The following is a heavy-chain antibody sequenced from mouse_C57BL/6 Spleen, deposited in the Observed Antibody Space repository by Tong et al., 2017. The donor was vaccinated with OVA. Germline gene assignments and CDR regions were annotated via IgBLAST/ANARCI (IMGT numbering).Heavy chain of an antibody. Sequence: EVQLVESGGDLVKPGGSLKLSCAASGFTFSSYGMSWVRQTPDKRLEWVATISSGGSYTYYPDSVKGRFTISRDNAKNNLYLQMSSQRSEDTAMYYCAKICYDYDDGDWGKGTTLTVSS. V-gene: IGHV5-6*01. D-gene: IGHD2-4*01. J-gene: IGHJ2*01. CDR3: AKICYDYDDGD. CDR1: GFTFSSYG. CDR2: ISSGGSYT.